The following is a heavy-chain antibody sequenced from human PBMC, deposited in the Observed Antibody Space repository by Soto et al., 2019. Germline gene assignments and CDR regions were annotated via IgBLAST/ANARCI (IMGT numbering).Heavy chain of an antibody. J-gene: IGHJ5*02. CDR1: GGSVSSGSYY. V-gene: IGHV4-61*01. CDR3: AREDSSGYYYNWFDP. D-gene: IGHD3-22*01. Sequence: SETLSLTCTVSGGSVSSGSYYWIWIRHPPGKGLEWIGYIYYSGSTNYNPSLKSRVTISVDTSKNQFSLKLSSVTAADTAVYYCAREDSSGYYYNWFDPWGQGTLVTVSS. CDR2: IYYSGST.